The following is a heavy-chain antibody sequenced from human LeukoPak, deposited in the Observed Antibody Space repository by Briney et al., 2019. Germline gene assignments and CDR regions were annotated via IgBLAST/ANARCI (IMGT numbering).Heavy chain of an antibody. CDR3: AKDPNGDYIGAFDF. D-gene: IGHD4-17*01. V-gene: IGHV3-23*01. CDR2: IGGGGGNI. J-gene: IGHJ3*01. CDR1: GFTFSDYA. Sequence: GGSLRLSCAASGFTFSDYAMIWVRQAPGKGLEWVSAIGGGGGNIHYAESVKGRFTISRDNSKSTLFLHMNSLRADDTAVYYCAKDPNGDYIGAFDFWGQGTMVSV.